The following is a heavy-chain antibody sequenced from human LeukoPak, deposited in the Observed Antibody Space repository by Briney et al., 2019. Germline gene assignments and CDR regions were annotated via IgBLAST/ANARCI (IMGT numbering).Heavy chain of an antibody. CDR1: GFTFNRYN. CDR3: ARAGFSSSWFRVFGY. CDR2: ISSSGSTI. V-gene: IGHV3-11*04. J-gene: IGHJ4*02. D-gene: IGHD6-13*01. Sequence: GGSLRLSCAASGFTFNRYNMSWIRQAPGKGLEWVSYISSSGSTIYYADSVKGRFTISRDNAKNSLYLQMNSLRAEDTAVYYCARAGFSSSWFRVFGYWGQGTLVTVSS.